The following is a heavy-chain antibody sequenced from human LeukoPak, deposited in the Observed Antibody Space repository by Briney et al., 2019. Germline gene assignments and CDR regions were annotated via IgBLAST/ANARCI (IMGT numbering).Heavy chain of an antibody. CDR2: IIPIFGTA. D-gene: IGHD3-10*01. V-gene: IGHV1-69*06. CDR3: ARGKDYYGSGSYYLYMDV. Sequence: ASVKVSCKASGGTFSSYAISWVRQAPGQGLEWMGGIIPIFGTANYAQKFQGRVTITADKSTSTAYMELSSLRSEDTAVYYCARGKDYYGSGSYYLYMDVWGKGTTVTVSS. CDR1: GGTFSSYA. J-gene: IGHJ6*03.